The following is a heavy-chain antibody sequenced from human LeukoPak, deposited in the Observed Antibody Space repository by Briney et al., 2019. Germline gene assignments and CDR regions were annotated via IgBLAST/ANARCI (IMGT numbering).Heavy chain of an antibody. V-gene: IGHV3-21*01. J-gene: IGHJ6*03. CDR3: AREGFSRGYYQYYYMDV. D-gene: IGHD6-13*01. CDR2: ISSITRYI. Sequence: PGGSLRLSCAASGFTFSRYTMNWVRQAPGKGLEWVPSISSITRYIYYADSVKGRFTISRDNAKNSLYLQMNSLRAEDTAVYYCAREGFSRGYYQYYYMDVWGKGTTVTVSS. CDR1: GFTFSRYT.